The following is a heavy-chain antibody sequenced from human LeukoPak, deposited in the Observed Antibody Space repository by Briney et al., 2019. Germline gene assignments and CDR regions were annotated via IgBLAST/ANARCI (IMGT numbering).Heavy chain of an antibody. D-gene: IGHD6-13*01. J-gene: IGHJ4*02. CDR1: GGSISSGGYY. V-gene: IGHV4-30-2*01. CDR2: IYHSGST. CDR3: ARARKQQLRLDY. Sequence: SETLSLTCTVSGGSISSGGYYWSWIRQPPGKGLEWIGYIYHSGSTYYNPSLKSRVTISVDTSKSQFSLKLSSVTAADTAVYYCARARKQQLRLDYWGQGTLVTVSS.